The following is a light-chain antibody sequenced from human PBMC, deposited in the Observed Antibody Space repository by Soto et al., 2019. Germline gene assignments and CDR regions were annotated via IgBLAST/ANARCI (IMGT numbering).Light chain of an antibody. V-gene: IGKV4-1*01. CDR1: QSVLYSSNNKNY. Sequence: DIVMTQSPDSLAVSLGERATINCKSSQSVLYSSNNKNYLAWYQQKAGQPPKLLIYRASTRESGVPDRFSGSGSGTDFTLTISSLQAEDVAVYYCQQYYSTPLTFGQGNKVEIK. J-gene: IGKJ1*01. CDR2: RAS. CDR3: QQYYSTPLT.